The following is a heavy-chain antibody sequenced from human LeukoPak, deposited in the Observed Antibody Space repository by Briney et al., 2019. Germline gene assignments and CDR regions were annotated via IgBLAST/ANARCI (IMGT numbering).Heavy chain of an antibody. J-gene: IGHJ3*02. CDR1: GFTFSSYS. V-gene: IGHV3-21*01. D-gene: IGHD5-18*01. CDR2: ISSSSSYI. CDR3: ARERDTAMGNDAFDI. Sequence: GGSLRLSCAASGFTFSSYSMNWVRQAPGKGLEWVSSISSSSSYIYYADSVKGRFTISRDNAKNSLYLQMNSLRAEDTAVYYCARERDTAMGNDAFDIWGQGTMVTVS.